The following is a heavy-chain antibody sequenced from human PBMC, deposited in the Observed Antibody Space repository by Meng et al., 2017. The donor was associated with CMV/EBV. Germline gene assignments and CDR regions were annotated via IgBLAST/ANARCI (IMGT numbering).Heavy chain of an antibody. J-gene: IGHJ6*02. CDR1: GFTFSNAW. CDR2: IKSKTDGGTT. CDR3: TTSDSSGYYRYYYYGMDV. D-gene: IGHD3-22*01. V-gene: IGHV3-15*01. Sequence: GESLKIPCAASGFTFSNAWMSWVRQAPGKGLEWVGRIKSKTDGGTTDYAAPVKGRFTIPRDDSNSTLYLQMNSLKTEDTAVYYCTTSDSSGYYRYYYYGMDVWGQGTTVTVSS.